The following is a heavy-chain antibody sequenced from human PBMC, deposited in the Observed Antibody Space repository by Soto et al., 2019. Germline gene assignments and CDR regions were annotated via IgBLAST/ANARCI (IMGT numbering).Heavy chain of an antibody. V-gene: IGHV3-23*01. J-gene: IGHJ1*01. CDR3: ANAYCSSTSCRAEYLQH. Sequence: GGSLRLSCAASGFTFSSYSMSWVRQAPGKGLEWVSAISGSGGASYYADSVKGRFTISRDNSKNTVYPQMNSLRAEDTAVYCRANAYCSSTSCRAEYLQHWGQGTLVTVSS. CDR1: GFTFSSYS. D-gene: IGHD2-2*01. CDR2: ISGSGGAS.